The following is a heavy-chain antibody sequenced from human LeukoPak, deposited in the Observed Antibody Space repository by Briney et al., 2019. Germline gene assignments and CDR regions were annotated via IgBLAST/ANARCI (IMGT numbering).Heavy chain of an antibody. CDR3: AREGYGRTYYFDY. Sequence: SETLSLTCAVSGGSISSGGYSWSWIRQPPGKGLEWIGYIYHSGSTYYNPSLKSRVTISVDRSKNQFSLKLSSVTAADTVVYYCAREGYGRTYYFDYWGQGTLVTVSS. J-gene: IGHJ4*02. CDR2: IYHSGST. D-gene: IGHD1-1*01. CDR1: GGSISSGGYS. V-gene: IGHV4-30-2*01.